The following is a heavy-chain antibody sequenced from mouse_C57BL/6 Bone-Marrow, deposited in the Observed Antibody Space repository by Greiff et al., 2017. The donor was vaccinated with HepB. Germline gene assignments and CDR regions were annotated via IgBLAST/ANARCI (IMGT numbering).Heavy chain of an antibody. J-gene: IGHJ1*03. CDR1: GYTFTSYW. D-gene: IGHD3-1*01. CDR3: ARHSQSRGYFDV. CDR2: IDPNSGDT. Sequence: QVQLQQPGAELVKPGASVKLSCTASGYTFTSYWMHWVKQKPGRGLEWIGRIDPNSGDTKYTEKFKSKSTLTVDKPSSTAYMQLSSLTSEDSAVYDCARHSQSRGYFDVWGKGTTVTVAT. V-gene: IGHV1-72*01.